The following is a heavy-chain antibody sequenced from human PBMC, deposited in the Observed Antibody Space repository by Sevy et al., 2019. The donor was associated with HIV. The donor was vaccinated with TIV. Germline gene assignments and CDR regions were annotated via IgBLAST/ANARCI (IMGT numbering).Heavy chain of an antibody. D-gene: IGHD2-21*02. Sequence: ASVKVSCKASGYTFNRHGLHWVRQAPAQGLEWMGWTATDTGDTRYSQKFQGRLTITTDTSASTLYMELSSLTSEDTAVYYCARDHAGSDEFYFDHWGQGTLVTVSS. J-gene: IGHJ4*02. CDR2: TATDTGDT. CDR1: GYTFNRHG. V-gene: IGHV1-3*04. CDR3: ARDHAGSDEFYFDH.